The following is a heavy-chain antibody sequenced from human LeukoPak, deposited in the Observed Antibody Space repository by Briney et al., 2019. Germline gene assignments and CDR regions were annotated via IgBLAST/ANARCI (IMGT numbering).Heavy chain of an antibody. CDR2: IYYRGST. Sequence: SETLSLTCTVSGGSVSSSSYYWGWIRQPPGKGLEWIGSIYYRGSTYYNPSLKSRVTISVDTSKNQFSLKLSSVTAADTAVYYCARGRVGATSGSLFDYWGQGTLVTVSS. J-gene: IGHJ4*02. V-gene: IGHV4-39*01. CDR3: ARGRVGATSGSLFDY. D-gene: IGHD1-26*01. CDR1: GGSVSSSSYY.